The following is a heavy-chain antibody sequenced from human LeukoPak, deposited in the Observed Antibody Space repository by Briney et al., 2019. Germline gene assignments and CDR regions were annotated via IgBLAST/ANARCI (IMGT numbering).Heavy chain of an antibody. Sequence: PGGSLRLSCAASGFTFDDYGMTWVRQAPGKGLEWVSGISRNGGSSGYADSVKGRFTITRDNAKNSLYLQMKNLRAEDTALYYCVRIITIFGVWGQGTLVTVSS. J-gene: IGHJ4*02. CDR3: VRIITIFGV. D-gene: IGHD3-3*01. CDR2: ISRNGGSS. V-gene: IGHV3-20*04. CDR1: GFTFDDYG.